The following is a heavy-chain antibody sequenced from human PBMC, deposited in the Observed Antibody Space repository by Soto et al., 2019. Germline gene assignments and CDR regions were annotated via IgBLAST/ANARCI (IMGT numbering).Heavy chain of an antibody. CDR2: ISYDGSNK. CDR1: GFTFSSYG. V-gene: IGHV3-30*18. J-gene: IGHJ4*02. CDR3: AKDLGPRPPEIYYFDY. Sequence: GGSLRLSCAASGFTFSSYGMHWVRQAPGKGLEWVAVISYDGSNKYYADSVKGRFTISRDNSKNTLYLQMNSLRAEDTAVYYCAKDLGPRPPEIYYFDYWGQGTLVTVSS. D-gene: IGHD3-3*01.